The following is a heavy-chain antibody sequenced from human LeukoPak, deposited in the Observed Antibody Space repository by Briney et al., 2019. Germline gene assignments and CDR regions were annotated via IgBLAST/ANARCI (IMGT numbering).Heavy chain of an antibody. CDR2: INSNSGGT. V-gene: IGHV1-2*02. Sequence: ASVKVSCKASGYTFIGYYMHWVRQAPGQGLEWMGWINSNSGGTNYAQKFQGRVTMTRDTSISTAYMELSRLRSDDTAVYYCARKVAHGAFDIWGQGTMVTVSS. J-gene: IGHJ3*02. CDR1: GYTFIGYY. D-gene: IGHD2-15*01. CDR3: ARKVAHGAFDI.